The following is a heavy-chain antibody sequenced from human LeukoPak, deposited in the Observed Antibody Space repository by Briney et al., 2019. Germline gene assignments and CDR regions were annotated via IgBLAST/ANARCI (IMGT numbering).Heavy chain of an antibody. D-gene: IGHD2-2*01. CDR3: ARGRDIVVVPAAELDY. V-gene: IGHV1-18*01. CDR1: GYTFTSYG. Sequence: ASVKVSCKASGYTFTSYGISWVRQAPGQGLEWMGWISAYNGNTNYAQKLQGRVTMTTDTSTSTAYMELRSLRSDDTAVYYCARGRDIVVVPAAELDYWGQGTLVTVSS. J-gene: IGHJ4*02. CDR2: ISAYNGNT.